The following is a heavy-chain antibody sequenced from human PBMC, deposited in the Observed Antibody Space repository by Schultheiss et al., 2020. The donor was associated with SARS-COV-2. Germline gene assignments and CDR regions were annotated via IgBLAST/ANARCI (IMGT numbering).Heavy chain of an antibody. D-gene: IGHD5-12*01. CDR1: GGSISSSNW. J-gene: IGHJ6*02. V-gene: IGHV4-4*02. CDR2: IYHSGST. Sequence: SETLSLTCAVSGGSISSSNWWSWVRQPPGKGLEWIGEIYHSGSTNYNPSLKSRVTISVDKSKNQFSLKLSSVTAADTAVYYCARGSFRGYDYYYYYGMDVWGQGTTVTVSS. CDR3: ARGSFRGYDYYYYYGMDV.